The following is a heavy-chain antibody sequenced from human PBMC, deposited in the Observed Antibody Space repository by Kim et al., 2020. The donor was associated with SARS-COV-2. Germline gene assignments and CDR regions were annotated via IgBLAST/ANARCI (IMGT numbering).Heavy chain of an antibody. Sequence: SETLSLTCSVSGGPISGYWSWIRQPPGKGLEWSGYINYNGGTAYNPSLKSRVSMSVDTHNNRSSLKMSSVSAADTAVYYCARQHNYGHEEIVPWGQGTPVTVSS. D-gene: IGHD3-16*01. CDR2: INYNGGT. CDR1: GGPISGY. CDR3: ARQHNYGHEEIVP. V-gene: IGHV4-59*13. J-gene: IGHJ5*02.